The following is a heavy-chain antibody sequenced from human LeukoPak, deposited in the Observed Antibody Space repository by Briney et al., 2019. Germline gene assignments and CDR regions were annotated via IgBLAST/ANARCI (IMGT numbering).Heavy chain of an antibody. J-gene: IGHJ5*02. V-gene: IGHV1-18*01. CDR1: GYTFTSYG. CDR2: ISAYNGNT. CDR3: ARDDSAGNWFDP. D-gene: IGHD3-10*01. Sequence: ASVKVSCKASGYTFTSYGISWVRQAPGQGLEWMGRISAYNGNTNYAQKLQGRVTMTTDTSTSTAYMELRSLRSDDTAVYYCARDDSAGNWFDPWGQGTLVTVSS.